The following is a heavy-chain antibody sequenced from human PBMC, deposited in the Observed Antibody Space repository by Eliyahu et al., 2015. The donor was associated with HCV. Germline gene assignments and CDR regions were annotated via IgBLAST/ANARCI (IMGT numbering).Heavy chain of an antibody. V-gene: IGHV3-11*01. CDR1: GFXPSVTTT. CDR3: ARDTKSVWYFDL. J-gene: IGHJ2*01. Sequence: QVQLVESGGGLVKPGGSLRLSCAASGFXPSVTTTWAGSARLQGRGWXWVSYISSSGSTIYYADSVKGRFTISRDNAKNSLYLQMNSLRAEDTAVYYCARDTKSVWYFDLWGRGTLVTVSS. CDR2: ISSSGSTI. D-gene: IGHD2-8*01.